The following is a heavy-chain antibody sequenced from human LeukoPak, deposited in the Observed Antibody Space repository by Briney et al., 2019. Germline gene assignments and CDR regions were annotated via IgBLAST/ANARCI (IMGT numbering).Heavy chain of an antibody. J-gene: IGHJ4*02. CDR2: IYYSGST. D-gene: IGHD2-21*02. V-gene: IGHV4-39*01. Sequence: PSETLSLTCTVSGGSISSSFYYWGWIRQPPGKGLEWIGSIYYSGSTYYNPSLKSRVTISVDTSKNQFSLKLSSVTAADTAVYYCARLLVGTLYYFDYWGQGTLVTVSS. CDR3: ARLLVGTLYYFDY. CDR1: GGSISSSFYY.